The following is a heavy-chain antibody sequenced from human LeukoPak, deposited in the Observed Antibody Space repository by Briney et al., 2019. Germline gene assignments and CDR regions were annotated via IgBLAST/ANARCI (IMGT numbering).Heavy chain of an antibody. CDR3: ARPPVPAAIGRWFDP. D-gene: IGHD2-2*02. CDR2: IIPIFGTA. CDR1: GGTFSSYA. V-gene: IGHV1-69*13. J-gene: IGHJ5*02. Sequence: GASVKVSCKASGGTFSSYAISWVRQAPGQGLEWMGGIIPIFGTANYAQKFQGRVTITADESTSTAYMELSSLRSEDTAVYYCARPPVPAAIGRWFDPWGQGTLVTVSS.